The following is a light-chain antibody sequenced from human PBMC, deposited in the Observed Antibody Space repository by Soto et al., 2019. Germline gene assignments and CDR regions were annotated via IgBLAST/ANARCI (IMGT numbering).Light chain of an antibody. V-gene: IGKV1-5*01. CDR1: HNISNW. Sequence: DIQMTQSPSTLSASVGDRITITCRASHNISNWLAWYQQKPGKAPKLLIYDVSSLESGVPSRFSGSGSETEFTLTISSLQTDDSATYYCQQSNTFWTFGQGTKVEIK. J-gene: IGKJ1*01. CDR3: QQSNTFWT. CDR2: DVS.